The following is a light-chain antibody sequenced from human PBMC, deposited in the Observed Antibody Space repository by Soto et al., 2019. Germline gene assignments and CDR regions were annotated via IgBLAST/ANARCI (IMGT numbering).Light chain of an antibody. CDR2: EVS. CDR1: SSDVGGYNY. J-gene: IGLJ3*02. Sequence: QSALTQPASVSGSPGQSITISCTGTSSDVGGYNYVSWYQQHPDKAPKLMIYEVSNLPSGVSNRFSGSKSGNTASLTISGLQAEDEADYYCTSYTTSSTHWVFGGGTKLTVL. V-gene: IGLV2-14*01. CDR3: TSYTTSSTHWV.